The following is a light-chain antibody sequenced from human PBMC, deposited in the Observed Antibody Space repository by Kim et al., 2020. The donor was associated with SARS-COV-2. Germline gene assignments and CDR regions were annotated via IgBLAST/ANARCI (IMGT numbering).Light chain of an antibody. CDR2: LISDGSH. CDR1: SGHNSNA. CDR3: QTWGTGIWV. J-gene: IGLJ3*02. Sequence: ASVQLTGTLSSGHNSNAIGWRQQQPEKDPRYLMKLISDGSHDQGGGFPDRFSGSRSGAERYLTISSLQSEDEADYYCQTWGTGIWVFGGGTQLTVL. V-gene: IGLV4-69*01.